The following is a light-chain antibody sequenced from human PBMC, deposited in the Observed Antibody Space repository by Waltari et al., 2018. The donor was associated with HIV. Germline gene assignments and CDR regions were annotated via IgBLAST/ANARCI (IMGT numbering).Light chain of an antibody. CDR2: DIN. J-gene: IGLJ2*01. V-gene: IGLV1-40*01. CDR1: NSTIGAGDG. CDR3: QSYDSSLNVI. Sequence: QSVLTQPPSVSGAPGQRVTISCTGSNSTIGAGDGVHWYQHLPGAAPKLLIYDINNRPSGVPDRFSGSKSGTSASLAITGLQVEDEGDYFCQSYDSSLNVIFGGGTKLTVL.